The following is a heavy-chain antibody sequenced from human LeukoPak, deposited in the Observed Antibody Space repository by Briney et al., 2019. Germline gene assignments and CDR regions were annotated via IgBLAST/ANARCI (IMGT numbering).Heavy chain of an antibody. CDR2: IYHSGST. J-gene: IGHJ4*02. CDR3: ARAPQDASSSNYMRRFDY. D-gene: IGHD3-22*01. Sequence: SETLSLTCAVSGYSISSDNYWVWIRQPPGQGLEWTGGIYHSGSTYYNPSLKSRVTMSVDTSKNQFSLKLSSVTAADTAVYYCARAPQDASSSNYMRRFDYWGQGTLVTVSS. CDR1: GYSISSDNY. V-gene: IGHV4-38-2*01.